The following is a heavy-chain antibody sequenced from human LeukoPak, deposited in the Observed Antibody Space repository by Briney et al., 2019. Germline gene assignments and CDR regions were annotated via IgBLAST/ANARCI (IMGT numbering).Heavy chain of an antibody. CDR3: AREGCSNTSCYTTFGDY. D-gene: IGHD2-2*02. V-gene: IGHV1-69*05. Sequence: GSSVKVSCKASGGTFSSYGISWVRQAPGQGLEWMGGIIPIFDTANYAQKFQGRVTITTDESTRTAYMELSRLRSDDTAVYYCAREGCSNTSCYTTFGDYWGQGTLVTVSS. J-gene: IGHJ4*02. CDR1: GGTFSSYG. CDR2: IIPIFDTA.